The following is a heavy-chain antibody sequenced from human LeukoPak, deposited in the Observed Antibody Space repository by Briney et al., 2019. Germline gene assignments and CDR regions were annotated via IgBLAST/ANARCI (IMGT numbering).Heavy chain of an antibody. Sequence: SGGSLRLCCAASGFTFSNAWMSWVRQAPGKGLEWVGRIKSKTDGGTTDYAAPVKGRFTISRDDSKNTLYLQMNSLKTEDTAVYYCTTDQTPGDYYYDYGMDVWGQGTTVTVSS. J-gene: IGHJ6*02. CDR3: TTDQTPGDYYYDYGMDV. D-gene: IGHD2-2*01. CDR2: IKSKTDGGTT. V-gene: IGHV3-15*01. CDR1: GFTFSNAW.